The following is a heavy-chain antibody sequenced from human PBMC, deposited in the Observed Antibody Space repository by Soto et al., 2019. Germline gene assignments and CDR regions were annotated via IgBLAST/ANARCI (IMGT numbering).Heavy chain of an antibody. CDR1: GFILSNCA. CDR2: ISSSGSVI. Sequence: EVQLVESGGGLVQPGGSLRLSCATSGFILSNCAMNWVRQAPGKGLEWVSYISSSGSVIDYADSVKGRFTVSRDNARNELYLQMNRLRAGDTAVYYCARDLSWGSNWYYYMDVWGKGTTVTVSS. J-gene: IGHJ6*03. D-gene: IGHD7-27*01. V-gene: IGHV3-48*01. CDR3: ARDLSWGSNWYYYMDV.